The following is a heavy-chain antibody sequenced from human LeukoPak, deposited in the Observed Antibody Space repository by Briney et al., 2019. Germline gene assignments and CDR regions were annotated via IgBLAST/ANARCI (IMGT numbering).Heavy chain of an antibody. Sequence: GGSLRLSCAASGFTLSNAWMNWVSQAPGKGLEWVGRIKGKTDSGTTDYAAPVNGRLSISGDDSKNTLYLQMNSLETEDSAVYYCTASVSYYRGAFDYWGQGTLVTVSS. CDR3: TASVSYYRGAFDY. V-gene: IGHV3-15*01. J-gene: IGHJ4*02. D-gene: IGHD1-26*01. CDR1: GFTLSNAW. CDR2: IKGKTDSGTT.